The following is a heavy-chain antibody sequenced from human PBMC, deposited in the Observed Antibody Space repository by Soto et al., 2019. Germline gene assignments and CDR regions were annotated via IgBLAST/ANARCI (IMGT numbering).Heavy chain of an antibody. V-gene: IGHV4-59*01. CDR1: GDSIGTYY. Sequence: QVQLQESGPGLLRPSETLSLTCSVSGDSIGTYYWSWIRQPPGEGLEWVASIDYSGNTNYNPSLKSRVTISVDTSKNQFSLKVSSVTAADTAVYYCARMSGVATDYWGQGTLVTVSS. D-gene: IGHD1-26*01. CDR2: IDYSGNT. CDR3: ARMSGVATDY. J-gene: IGHJ4*02.